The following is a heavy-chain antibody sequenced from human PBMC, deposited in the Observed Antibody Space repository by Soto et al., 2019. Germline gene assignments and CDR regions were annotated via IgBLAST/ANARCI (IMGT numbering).Heavy chain of an antibody. V-gene: IGHV1-69*06. CDR2: IITIFGTA. J-gene: IGHJ6*02. Sequence: QVQLVQSGAEVKKPGSSVKVSCKASGGTFSSYAISWVRQAPGKGLEWTGGIITIFGTANYAQKFQGRVTITADKYTSTDYMGLSSLRSGDTAVYYCAVRRYYYCGMDVWGQGTTVTVSS. CDR1: GGTFSSYA. CDR3: AVRRYYYCGMDV.